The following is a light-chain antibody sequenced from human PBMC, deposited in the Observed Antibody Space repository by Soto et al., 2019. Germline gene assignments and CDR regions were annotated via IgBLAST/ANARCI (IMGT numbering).Light chain of an antibody. CDR1: SSDVGGYNY. V-gene: IGLV2-14*01. Sequence: QSVLTQPASVSGSPGPSITISCTGTSSDVGGYNYVSWYQQYPGKAPKLMIYDVSSRPSGVSNRFSGSKSGNTASLTISGLQAEDEADYYCSSYTSSSTPHVVFGGGTKLTVL. J-gene: IGLJ2*01. CDR3: SSYTSSSTPHVV. CDR2: DVS.